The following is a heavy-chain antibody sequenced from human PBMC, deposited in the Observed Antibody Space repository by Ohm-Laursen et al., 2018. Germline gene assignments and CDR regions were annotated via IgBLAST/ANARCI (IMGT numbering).Heavy chain of an antibody. CDR1: GFNFGAHN. V-gene: IGHV3-33*01. D-gene: IGHD3-3*01. J-gene: IGHJ3*01. Sequence: SLRLSCSASGFNFGAHNMDWVRQAPGKGLEWVSLLWYDGSNKLYAESVKGRFTISRDTSKKTLYLQMSALSAEDTAVYYCARDRTVYGVGNGLDALDVWGQGTMVTVSS. CDR2: LWYDGSNK. CDR3: ARDRTVYGVGNGLDALDV.